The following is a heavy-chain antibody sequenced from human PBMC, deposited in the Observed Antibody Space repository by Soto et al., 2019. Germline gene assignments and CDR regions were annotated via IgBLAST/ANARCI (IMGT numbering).Heavy chain of an antibody. V-gene: IGHV6-1*01. Sequence: SQTLSLTCAISGDSVSSNSAAWNWIRQSPSRGLEWLGRTYYRSKWYNDYAVSVKSRITINPDTSKNQFSLQLNSVTPEDTAVYYCARVGGDYIWGSYRQNWFDPWGQGTLVTVSS. CDR1: GDSVSSNSAA. CDR2: TYYRSKWYN. D-gene: IGHD3-16*02. J-gene: IGHJ5*02. CDR3: ARVGGDYIWGSYRQNWFDP.